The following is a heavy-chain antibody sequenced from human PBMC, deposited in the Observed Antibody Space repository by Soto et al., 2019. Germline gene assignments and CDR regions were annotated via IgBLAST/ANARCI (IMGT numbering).Heavy chain of an antibody. D-gene: IGHD5-12*01. J-gene: IGHJ4*02. V-gene: IGHV3-9*01. Sequence: TGGSLRLSCAASGFTFDDYAMHWVRQAPGKGLEWVSGISWNSGSIGYADSVKGRFTISRDNAKNSLYLQMNSLRAEDTALYYCAKAEEHVAPPDYWGQGTLVTVSS. CDR3: AKAEEHVAPPDY. CDR1: GFTFDDYA. CDR2: ISWNSGSI.